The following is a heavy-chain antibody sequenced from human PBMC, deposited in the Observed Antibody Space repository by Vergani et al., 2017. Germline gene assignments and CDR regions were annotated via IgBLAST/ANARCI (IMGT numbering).Heavy chain of an antibody. V-gene: IGHV4-34*01. D-gene: IGHD3-3*01. CDR2: INHSGNT. J-gene: IGHJ4*02. CDR1: GGSFSGYY. CDR3: ARGHYDFWNGYHSYYFDY. Sequence: QVQLQQWGAGLLKPSETLSLTCAVYGGSFSGYYWSWIRQPPGKGLEWIGEINHSGNTNYNPSLKSRVTISVDTSKNQFSLKLSSVTAADTAVYYCARGHYDFWNGYHSYYFDYWGQGTLVTVSS.